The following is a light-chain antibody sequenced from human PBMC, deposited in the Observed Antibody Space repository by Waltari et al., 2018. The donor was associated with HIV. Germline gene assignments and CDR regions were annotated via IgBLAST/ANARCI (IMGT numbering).Light chain of an antibody. CDR2: DAS. V-gene: IGKV1-33*01. CDR1: QDMTKY. Sequence: DIEMTQSPSSVSASVGDRVTITCQASQDMTKYLNWYQHKSGEAPKLLIYDASNLETGVPSRFSGSGSGTHFTFTITSLQPEDFSTYYCQQYDNLPQTFGPGTKVDIK. J-gene: IGKJ3*01. CDR3: QQYDNLPQT.